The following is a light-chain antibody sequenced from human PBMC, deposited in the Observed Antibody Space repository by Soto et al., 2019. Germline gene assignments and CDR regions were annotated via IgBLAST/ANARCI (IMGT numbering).Light chain of an antibody. CDR1: SSDVGGYNY. J-gene: IGLJ2*01. CDR3: SSYTGSSTHVV. Sequence: QSVLTQPASVSGSPGQSITISCTGTSSDVGGYNYVSWYQQHPGKAPKLMIYDVSNRPSGVSNRFSGSKSANTASLTISGRQAEDEADYYCSSYTGSSTHVVFGGGTKLTVL. V-gene: IGLV2-14*01. CDR2: DVS.